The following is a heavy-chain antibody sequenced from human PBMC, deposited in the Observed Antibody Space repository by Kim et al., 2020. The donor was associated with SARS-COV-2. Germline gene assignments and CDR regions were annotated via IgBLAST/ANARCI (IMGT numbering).Heavy chain of an antibody. CDR2: INAGNGNT. D-gene: IGHD4-17*01. V-gene: IGHV1-3*01. CDR3: ARAYGGNSNWFDP. CDR1: GYTFTTYI. Sequence: ASVKVSCKASGYTFTTYIMHWVRQAPGQRLEWMGWINAGNGNTKYSQKFQGRVTITRDTSASTAYMELSSLRSEDTAVYYCARAYGGNSNWFDPWGQGTLVNVSS. J-gene: IGHJ5*02.